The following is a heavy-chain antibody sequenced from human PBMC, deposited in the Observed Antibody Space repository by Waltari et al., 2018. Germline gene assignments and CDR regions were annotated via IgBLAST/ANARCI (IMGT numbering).Heavy chain of an antibody. D-gene: IGHD5-12*01. CDR1: GGTFRSYV. CDR3: ASNIGGYDQGHWYFDL. Sequence: QVQLVQSGAEVKKPGSSVKVSCKASGGTFRSYVISWVRQAPGQGLEWMGGIIPIFGTANYAQKVQGRVTSTADESTNTAYMELSSLRSEDTAVYYCASNIGGYDQGHWYFDLWGRGTLVTVSS. CDR2: IIPIFGTA. V-gene: IGHV1-69*01. J-gene: IGHJ2*01.